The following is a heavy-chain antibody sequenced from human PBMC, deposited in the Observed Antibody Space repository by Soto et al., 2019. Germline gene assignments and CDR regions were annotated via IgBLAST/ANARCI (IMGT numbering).Heavy chain of an antibody. V-gene: IGHV3-48*02. CDR1: GFTFSAYS. CDR2: ISSGSKAI. J-gene: IGHJ4*02. Sequence: GGSLRLSCAASGFTFSAYSVNWVRQAPGKGLEWVSYISSGSKAIYYAESVKGRFTVSRDNARNSQYLQMNSLRDEDTAVYYCAREDILGVRSFDYWGQGTLVTVSS. CDR3: AREDILGVRSFDY. D-gene: IGHD3-9*01.